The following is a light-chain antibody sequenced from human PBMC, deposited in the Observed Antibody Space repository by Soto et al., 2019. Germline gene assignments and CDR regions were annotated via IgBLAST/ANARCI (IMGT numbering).Light chain of an antibody. CDR1: QGISSD. CDR3: QQYYSYPVT. V-gene: IGKV1-8*01. Sequence: AIRMTHAPSSFSASTGDRVTITCRARQGISSDLAWYQQKPGKAPKLLIYAASTLQSGVPSRFSGSGSGTDFTLTISCLQSEDFATYYCQQYYSYPVTFGPGTKVDIK. J-gene: IGKJ3*01. CDR2: AAS.